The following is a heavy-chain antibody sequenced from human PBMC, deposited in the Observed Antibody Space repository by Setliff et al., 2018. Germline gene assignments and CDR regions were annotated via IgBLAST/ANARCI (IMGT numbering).Heavy chain of an antibody. CDR3: ARDGIAREGLGIDY. V-gene: IGHV1-2*02. Sequence: GASVKVSCKASGNRFTDYFLHWVRQAPGQGLEWMGWINPNSGDTHSAQKFQGRVTMTRDTSISTAYMELSRLRSGDTAVYYCARDGIAREGLGIDYWGQGTLVTGLL. D-gene: IGHD2-21*01. J-gene: IGHJ4*02. CDR2: INPNSGDT. CDR1: GNRFTDYF.